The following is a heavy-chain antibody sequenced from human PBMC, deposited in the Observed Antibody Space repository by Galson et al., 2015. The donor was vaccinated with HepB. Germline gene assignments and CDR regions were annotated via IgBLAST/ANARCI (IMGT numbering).Heavy chain of an antibody. J-gene: IGHJ3*02. Sequence: SVKVSCKASGGTFGNYDISWVRQAPGQGLEWMGGITPIFGTANYAQKFQGRVTITADESTRTVYMDLSSLRSEDTALYYCARDPGLPVRGLDIWGQGTMVTVSS. CDR3: ARDPGLPVRGLDI. D-gene: IGHD3-10*02. V-gene: IGHV1-69*13. CDR1: GGTFGNYD. CDR2: ITPIFGTA.